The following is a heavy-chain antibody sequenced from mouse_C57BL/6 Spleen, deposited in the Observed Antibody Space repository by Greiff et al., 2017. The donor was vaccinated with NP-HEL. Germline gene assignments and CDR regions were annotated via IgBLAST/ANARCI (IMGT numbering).Heavy chain of an antibody. D-gene: IGHD1-1*01. CDR1: GFTFTDYY. J-gene: IGHJ1*03. Sequence: EVQGVESGGGLVQPGGSLSLSCAASGFTFTDYYMSWVRQPPGKALEWLGFIRKKANGYTTEYSASVKGRFTISRDNSQSILYLQMNSLRAEDSATYYCARYMIYYCSSHWYFDVWGTGTTVTVSS. CDR3: ARYMIYYCSSHWYFDV. V-gene: IGHV7-3*01. CDR2: IRKKANGYTT.